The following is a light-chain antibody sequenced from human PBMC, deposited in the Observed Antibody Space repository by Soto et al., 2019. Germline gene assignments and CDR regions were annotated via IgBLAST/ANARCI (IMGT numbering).Light chain of an antibody. CDR3: QQYGSSPNT. Sequence: ENVLTQSPGTVSLSPGERVTLSCRASQSVTSDYVAWYQQKRGQAPRLLIYGASSRATGIPDRFSGSGSGTDFTLTISRLEPEDFAVYYCQQYGSSPNTFGQGTKVEIK. V-gene: IGKV3-20*01. CDR1: QSVTSDY. J-gene: IGKJ1*01. CDR2: GAS.